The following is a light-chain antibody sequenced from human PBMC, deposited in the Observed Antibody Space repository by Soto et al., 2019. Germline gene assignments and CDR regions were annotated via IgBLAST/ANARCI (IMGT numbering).Light chain of an antibody. CDR3: AAWDDSLNGHVI. CDR1: SSNIGSNT. Sequence: QSVLTQPPSASGTPGQRVSISCSGSSSNIGSNTVNWYQQRPGTAPKLLIYSTNQRPSGVPDRFSGSKSGTSASLAISGLQSEDEADYYCAAWDDSLNGHVIFGGGTKLTVL. J-gene: IGLJ2*01. V-gene: IGLV1-44*01. CDR2: STN.